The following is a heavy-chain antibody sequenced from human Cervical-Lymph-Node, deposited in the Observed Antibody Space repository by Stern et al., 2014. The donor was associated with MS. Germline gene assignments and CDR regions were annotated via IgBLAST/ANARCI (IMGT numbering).Heavy chain of an antibody. CDR1: GFAFSTYG. V-gene: IGHV3-30*03. D-gene: IGHD6-19*01. J-gene: IGHJ4*02. CDR2: MSFDGAKT. Sequence: VQLVESGGGVVQPGRSLRLSCSPSGFAFSTYGMHWVRQAPGKGLEWVTLMSFDGAKTYYADSVKGRFTISRANPKNTLYLQMKSLRGEDTAVYYCARGSDWYPLDYWGQGTLVTVSS. CDR3: ARGSDWYPLDY.